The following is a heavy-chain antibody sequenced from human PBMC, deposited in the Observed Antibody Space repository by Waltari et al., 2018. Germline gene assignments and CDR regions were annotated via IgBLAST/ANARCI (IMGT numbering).Heavy chain of an antibody. Sequence: QVQLVQSGAEVKKPGASVKVSCKASGYTFTSYAMHWVRQAPGQRLEWMGWINAGNGNTKYSQKFQGRVTITRDTSASTAYMELSSLRSEDTAVYYCASAGDIVGTGDWYFDLWGRGTLVTVSS. V-gene: IGHV1-3*01. D-gene: IGHD5-12*01. CDR2: INAGNGNT. CDR1: GYTFTSYA. J-gene: IGHJ2*01. CDR3: ASAGDIVGTGDWYFDL.